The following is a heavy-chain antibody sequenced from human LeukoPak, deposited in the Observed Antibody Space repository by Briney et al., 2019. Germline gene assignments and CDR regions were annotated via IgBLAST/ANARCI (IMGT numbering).Heavy chain of an antibody. V-gene: IGHV1-2*02. CDR2: INPNSGGT. Sequence: ASVKVSWKASGYNFNGYYVHLVRQDPGQGLEWMGWINPNSGGTNYSQKFQGRVTMIRDTYISTAYMELSRLRSDDTAVYYCARDRVTLFDYWGQGTLVTVSS. D-gene: IGHD4-23*01. CDR1: GYNFNGYY. J-gene: IGHJ4*02. CDR3: ARDRVTLFDY.